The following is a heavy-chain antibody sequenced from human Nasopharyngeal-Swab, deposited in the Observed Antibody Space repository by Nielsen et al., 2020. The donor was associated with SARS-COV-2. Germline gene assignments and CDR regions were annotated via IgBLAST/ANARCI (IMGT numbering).Heavy chain of an antibody. D-gene: IGHD6-19*01. CDR2: ISSSGSTI. J-gene: IGHJ3*02. V-gene: IGHV3-11*01. CDR1: GFTFSDYY. CDR3: AREVSTGWYRGAAFDI. Sequence: LKISCAASGFTFSDYYMSWIRQAPGKGLEWVSYISSSGSTIYCADSVKGRFTISRDNAKNSLYLQMNSLRAEDTAVYYCAREVSTGWYRGAAFDIWGQGTMVTVSS.